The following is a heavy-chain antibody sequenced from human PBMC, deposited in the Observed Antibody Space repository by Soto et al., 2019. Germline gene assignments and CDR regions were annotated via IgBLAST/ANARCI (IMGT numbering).Heavy chain of an antibody. CDR1: GGTFSSYA. CDR3: ASATDLAVAGPGFDP. V-gene: IGHV1-69*13. CDR2: IIPIFGTA. J-gene: IGHJ5*02. Sequence: SVKVSCKASGGTFSSYAISWVRQAPGQVLEWMGGIIPIFGTANYAQKFQGRVTITADESASTAYMELSSLRYEDTAVYYCASATDLAVAGPGFDPGGQGTLVTVSS. D-gene: IGHD6-19*01.